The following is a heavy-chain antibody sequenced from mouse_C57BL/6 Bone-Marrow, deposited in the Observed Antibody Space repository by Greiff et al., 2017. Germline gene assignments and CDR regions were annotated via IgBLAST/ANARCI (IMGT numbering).Heavy chain of an antibody. CDR1: GFTFSDYG. D-gene: IGHD1-1*01. V-gene: IGHV5-15*01. Sequence: EVKLVESGGGLVQPGGSLKLSCAASGFTFSDYGMAWVRQAPRKGPEWVAFISNLAYSIYYAATVTGRFTISRENAKNTLYLEMSRLRSEDTAMYYCGRQPRAYYDGSSYFYWYFDVWGTGTTVTVSS. J-gene: IGHJ1*03. CDR3: GRQPRAYYDGSSYFYWYFDV. CDR2: ISNLAYSI.